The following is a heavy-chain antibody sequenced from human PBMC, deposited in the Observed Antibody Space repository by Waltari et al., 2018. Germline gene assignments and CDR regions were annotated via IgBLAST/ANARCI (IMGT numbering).Heavy chain of an antibody. J-gene: IGHJ5*02. CDR1: GYGFDSFG. V-gene: IGHV5-51*01. CDR3: ARRFMTGEGLTLNWLDP. Sequence: VQLVQSGAEVKKPGESLRISCRDSGYGFDSFGTAWVRQRPREGLAWMGHIYPRDSDTRYNPSFQGQVTISADKSVTSVYLQWSSLKTSDRGIYYCARRFMTGEGLTLNWLDPWGQGTLVTVSS. CDR2: IYPRDSDT. D-gene: IGHD3-16*01.